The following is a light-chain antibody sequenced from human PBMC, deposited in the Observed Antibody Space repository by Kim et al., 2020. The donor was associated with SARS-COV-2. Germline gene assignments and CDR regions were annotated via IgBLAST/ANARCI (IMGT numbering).Light chain of an antibody. Sequence: QSALTQPASVSGSPGQAITISCTGTSRDVGGYSYVSWYQQHPGKAPKLMIYDVSNRPSGVSNLFSGSKSGNTASLTISRLQAEDEADYYCISFTSTSTWVFGGGTQLTVL. CDR1: SRDVGGYSY. CDR2: DVS. V-gene: IGLV2-14*03. CDR3: ISFTSTSTWV. J-gene: IGLJ3*02.